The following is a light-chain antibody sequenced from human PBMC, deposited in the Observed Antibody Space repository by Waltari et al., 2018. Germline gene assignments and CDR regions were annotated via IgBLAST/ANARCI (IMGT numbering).Light chain of an antibody. CDR1: SNNVGNQG. J-gene: IGLJ1*01. V-gene: IGLV10-54*01. CDR2: RNN. CDR3: SAWDSSLSAYV. Sequence: QAGLTQPPSVSKGLRQTATLTCTGNSNNVGNQGAASLQQHQGHPPKLLLYRNNNRPSGISERFSASRSGNTASLTITGLQPEDEADYYCSAWDSSLSAYVFGTGTKVTVL.